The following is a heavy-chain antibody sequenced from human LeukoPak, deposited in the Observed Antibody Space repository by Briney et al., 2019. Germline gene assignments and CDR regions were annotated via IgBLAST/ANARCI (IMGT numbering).Heavy chain of an antibody. CDR1: GFTFSNYG. J-gene: IGHJ6*03. V-gene: IGHV3-30*18. D-gene: IGHD3-3*01. CDR2: ISNDGSNK. Sequence: GGSLRLSCAASGFTFSNYGMHWVRQAPGKGLEWVAFISNDGSNKHYADSVKGRFTLSRDNSKNTLYLQMNSLRAEDTAVYYCAKDRTIFGVVIHYMDVWGKGTTVTVSS. CDR3: AKDRTIFGVVIHYMDV.